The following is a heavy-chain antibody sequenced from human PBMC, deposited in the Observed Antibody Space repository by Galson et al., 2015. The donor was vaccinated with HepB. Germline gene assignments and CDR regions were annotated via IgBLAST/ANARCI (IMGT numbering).Heavy chain of an antibody. CDR1: GFPFGSHV. Sequence: SLRLSCAASGFPFGSHVMSWVRQAPGKGLEWVSGLSGSGTTTYYADSVRGRFTISRDNSKNTLYLQLNTLRAEDTAVYWCAKGVGDCNGGNCYANDALDSWGQGTKVTVSS. V-gene: IGHV3-23*01. J-gene: IGHJ3*01. CDR3: AKGVGDCNGGNCYANDALDS. CDR2: LSGSGTTT. D-gene: IGHD2-15*01.